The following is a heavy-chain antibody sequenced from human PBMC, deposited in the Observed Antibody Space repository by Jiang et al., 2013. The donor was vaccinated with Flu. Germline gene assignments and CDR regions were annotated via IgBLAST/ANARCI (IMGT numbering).Heavy chain of an antibody. J-gene: IGHJ4*02. CDR2: IYYSGST. CDR3: ARACSGGSCLLDY. CDR1: GGSISSSSYY. Sequence: GPGLVKPSETLSLTCTVSGGSISSSSYYWGWIRQPPGKGLEWIGSIYYSGSTYYNPSLKSRVTISVDTSKNQFSLKLSSVTAADTAVYYCARACSGGSCLLDYWGQGTLVTVSS. D-gene: IGHD2-15*01. V-gene: IGHV4-39*01.